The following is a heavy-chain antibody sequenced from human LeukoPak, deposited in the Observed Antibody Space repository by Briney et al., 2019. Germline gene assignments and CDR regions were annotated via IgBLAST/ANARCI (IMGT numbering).Heavy chain of an antibody. V-gene: IGHV1-18*01. D-gene: IGHD3-16*01. J-gene: IGHJ5*02. CDR2: ISGYNGYT. Sequence: ASVKVSCKASGYIFSNFGINWVRQAPGQGLERMGWISGYNGYTKYAQKLQGRVTMTTDTSTSTAHMELRSLRSDDTAVYYCARVSPHRKMSYGNQNWFDTWGQGTLVTVSS. CDR3: ARVSPHRKMSYGNQNWFDT. CDR1: GYIFSNFG.